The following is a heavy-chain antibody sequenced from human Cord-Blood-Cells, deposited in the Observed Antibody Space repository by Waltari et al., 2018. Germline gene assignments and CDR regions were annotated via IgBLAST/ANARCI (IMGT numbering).Heavy chain of an antibody. D-gene: IGHD6-19*01. Sequence: EVQLVESGGGLVQPGGSLRLSCAASGFTFSSYWMSWGRQAPGKGLGWGANIKQDGSENYYVDSVKGRFTISRDNAKNSLYLQMNSLRAEDTAVYYCASGSGWYDYWGQGTLVTVSS. CDR2: IKQDGSEN. CDR3: ASGSGWYDY. V-gene: IGHV3-7*01. J-gene: IGHJ4*02. CDR1: GFTFSSYW.